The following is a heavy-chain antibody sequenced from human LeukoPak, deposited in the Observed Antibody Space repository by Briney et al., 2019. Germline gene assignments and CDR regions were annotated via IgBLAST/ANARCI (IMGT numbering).Heavy chain of an antibody. CDR3: AKDWGYSSSQGYYFDY. D-gene: IGHD6-13*01. Sequence: PGGSLRLSCAASGFTFSSYAVSWVRQAPGKGLEWVSSICSSGVATYSADSVKGRFTISRDNSKNTLFLQMNSLRAEDTAVYYCAKDWGYSSSQGYYFDYWGQGTVVTVSS. V-gene: IGHV3-23*01. J-gene: IGHJ4*02. CDR1: GFTFSSYA. CDR2: ICSSGVAT.